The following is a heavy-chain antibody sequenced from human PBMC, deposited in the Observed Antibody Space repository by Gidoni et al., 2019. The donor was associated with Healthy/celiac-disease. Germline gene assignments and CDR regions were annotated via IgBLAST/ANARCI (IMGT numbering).Heavy chain of an antibody. CDR1: GFTFSSYA. CDR3: AKALRGVVHPYDY. Sequence: EVQLLESGGGWVQPGGSLRPSCAASGFTFSSYAMSWVRQAPGKGLEWVSAISGSGGSTYYADSVKGRFTISRDNSKNTLYLQMNSLRAEDTAVYYCAKALRGVVHPYDYWGQGTLVTVSS. V-gene: IGHV3-23*01. CDR2: ISGSGGST. J-gene: IGHJ4*02. D-gene: IGHD2-15*01.